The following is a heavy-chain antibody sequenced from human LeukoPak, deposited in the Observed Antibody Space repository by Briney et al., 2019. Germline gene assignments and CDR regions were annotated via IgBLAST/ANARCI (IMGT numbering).Heavy chain of an antibody. CDR2: ISYDGSNK. V-gene: IGHV3-30*14. CDR3: ARRYMDV. J-gene: IGHJ6*03. Sequence: GGSLRLSCAASGFTFSSYAMHWVRQAPGKGLEWVAVISYDGSNKYYADSVKGRFTISRDNSKNSLYLQMNSLRAEDTAVYYCARRYMDVWGKGTTVTVSS. CDR1: GFTFSSYA.